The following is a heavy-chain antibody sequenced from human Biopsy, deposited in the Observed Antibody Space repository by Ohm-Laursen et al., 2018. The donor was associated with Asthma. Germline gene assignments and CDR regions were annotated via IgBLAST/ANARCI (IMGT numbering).Heavy chain of an antibody. V-gene: IGHV3-30*03. CDR1: GFTFSSHG. J-gene: IGHJ4*02. CDR2: ISYDGSNK. Sequence: SLRLSCAASGFTFSSHGMHWVRQAPGKGLEWVAVISYDGSNKYYADSVKGRFTISRDNSKNTLYLQMNSLRAEGTAVYYCASQSSGPDFWSGYYYFDYWGQGTLVPVSS. CDR3: ASQSSGPDFWSGYYYFDY. D-gene: IGHD3-3*01.